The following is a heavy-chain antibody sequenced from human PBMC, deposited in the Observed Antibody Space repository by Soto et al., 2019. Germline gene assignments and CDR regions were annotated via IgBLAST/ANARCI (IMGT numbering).Heavy chain of an antibody. J-gene: IGHJ6*02. CDR2: IIPIFGTA. CDR3: ARAMHPPNYGDFYYYSGMDV. CDR1: GGTFSSYA. V-gene: IGHV1-69*01. Sequence: QVQLVQSGAEVKKPGSSVKVSCKASGGTFSSYAISWVRQAPGQGLEWMGGIIPIFGTANYAQKFQGRVTITADESTSTAYMELSSLRSEDTAVYYCARAMHPPNYGDFYYYSGMDVWGQGTTVTVSS. D-gene: IGHD4-17*01.